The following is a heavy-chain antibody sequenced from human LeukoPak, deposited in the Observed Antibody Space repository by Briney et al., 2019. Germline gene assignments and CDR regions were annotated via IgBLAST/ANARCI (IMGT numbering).Heavy chain of an antibody. CDR2: INPNSGGT. CDR1: GYTFTGYY. J-gene: IGHJ1*01. Sequence: ASVKVSCNASGYTFTGYYMHWVRQAPGQGLEWMGWINPNSGGTNYAQKFQGRVTMTRDTSISTAYMELSRLRSDDTAVYYCARGAFVYSGSYNGYYQHWGQGTLVTVSS. V-gene: IGHV1-2*02. CDR3: ARGAFVYSGSYNGYYQH. D-gene: IGHD1-26*01.